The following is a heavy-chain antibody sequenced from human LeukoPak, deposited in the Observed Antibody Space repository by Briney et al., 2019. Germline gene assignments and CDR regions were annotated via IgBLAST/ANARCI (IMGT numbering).Heavy chain of an antibody. CDR3: ARLGFLEWLLYGYYYMDV. J-gene: IGHJ6*03. CDR1: GFTFSSYE. CDR2: ISSSGSTI. V-gene: IGHV3-48*03. Sequence: GGSLRLSCAASGFTFSSYEMNWVRQAPGKGLEWVSYISSSGSTIYYADSVKGRFTISRDNAKNSPYLQMNSLRAEDTAVYYCARLGFLEWLLYGYYYMDVWGKGTTVTVSS. D-gene: IGHD3-3*02.